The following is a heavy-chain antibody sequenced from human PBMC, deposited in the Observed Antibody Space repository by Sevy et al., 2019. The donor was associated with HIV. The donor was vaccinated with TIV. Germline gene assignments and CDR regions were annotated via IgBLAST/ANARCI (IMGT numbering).Heavy chain of an antibody. Sequence: ASVKVSFRTSGYTFTTYDINWVRQATGQGLEWMGWMNPSRGNTGSAQKFQGRLTMTRDTSTSTAYMELSSLESKDTAVYYCARRRGFGELLGLGYWGQGTLVTVSS. J-gene: IGHJ4*02. V-gene: IGHV1-8*01. CDR3: ARRRGFGELLGLGY. CDR2: MNPSRGNT. D-gene: IGHD3-10*01. CDR1: GYTFTTYD.